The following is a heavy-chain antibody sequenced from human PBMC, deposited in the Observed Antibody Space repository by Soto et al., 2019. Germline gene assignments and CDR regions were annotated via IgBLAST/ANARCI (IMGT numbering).Heavy chain of an antibody. CDR1: GGSFSSYA. CDR3: ASNIAVAGRSDRGWFEP. J-gene: IGHJ5*02. D-gene: IGHD6-19*01. Sequence: QVQLVQSGAEVTKPGSSVKVSCKASGGSFSSYAITCVRQAPGQGLEWMGRIIPILGIPTYAQKFQGRVTISADRSTSTAYMELSSLTSEDTAIYYCASNIAVAGRSDRGWFEPWGQGTQVTVSS. V-gene: IGHV1-69*02. CDR2: IIPILGIP.